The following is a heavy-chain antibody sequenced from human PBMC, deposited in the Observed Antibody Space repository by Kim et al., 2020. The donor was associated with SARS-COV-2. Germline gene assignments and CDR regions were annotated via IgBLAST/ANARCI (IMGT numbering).Heavy chain of an antibody. J-gene: IGHJ4*02. Sequence: ADSVKGRFTISRDNSKNTLYLQMNSLRAEDTAVYYCAKGITMVRGADFDYWGQGTLVTVSS. V-gene: IGHV3-23*01. D-gene: IGHD3-10*01. CDR3: AKGITMVRGADFDY.